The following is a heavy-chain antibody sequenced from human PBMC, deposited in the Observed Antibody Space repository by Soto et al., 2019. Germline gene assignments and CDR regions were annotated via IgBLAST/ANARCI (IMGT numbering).Heavy chain of an antibody. CDR3: AKGRDSTLLRWQYFDN. D-gene: IGHD4-17*01. J-gene: IGHJ4*02. CDR2: ISYEGRNK. CDR1: VFTFSLYG. Sequence: WWSLRLSCSVSVFTFSLYGMHWGRQAPGKGLEWVAFISYEGRNKYYADSVKGRFTLSRDNSKNTLSLQMESLRPEDTAVYYCAKGRDSTLLRWQYFDNWGQGTQVTVSS. V-gene: IGHV3-30*18.